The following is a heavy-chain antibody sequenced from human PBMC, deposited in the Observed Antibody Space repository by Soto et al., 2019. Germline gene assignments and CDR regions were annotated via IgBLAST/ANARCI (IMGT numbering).Heavy chain of an antibody. Sequence: QITLKESGPTLVKPTQTLTLTCTFSGFSLSTSGVGVGWIRQPPGKALEWLALIYWDADKRYSPSLKSRLTITKDTSNNQVGRTMTNMDPVDTATYYCAHRYCSGGSCYVIDYWGQGTLVTVSS. D-gene: IGHD2-15*01. J-gene: IGHJ4*02. CDR3: AHRYCSGGSCYVIDY. V-gene: IGHV2-5*02. CDR2: IYWDADK. CDR1: GFSLSTSGVG.